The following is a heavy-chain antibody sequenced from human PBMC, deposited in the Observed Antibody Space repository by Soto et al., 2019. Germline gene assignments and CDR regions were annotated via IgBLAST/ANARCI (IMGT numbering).Heavy chain of an antibody. V-gene: IGHV3-23*01. J-gene: IGHJ4*02. CDR2: ISGSGDST. Sequence: EVQLLESGGSLVQPGGSLRLSCAASGFTFSSYAMSWVRQAPGKGLEWVSIISGSGDSTYYADSVKGRFTISRDNSKNTLYLQMNSLRAEDKAIYYCAKRGSGSQFDYWGQGTLVTVSS. D-gene: IGHD1-26*01. CDR3: AKRGSGSQFDY. CDR1: GFTFSSYA.